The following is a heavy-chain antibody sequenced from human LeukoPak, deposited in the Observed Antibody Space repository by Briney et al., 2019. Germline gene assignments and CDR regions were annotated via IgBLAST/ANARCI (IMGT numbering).Heavy chain of an antibody. J-gene: IGHJ4*02. V-gene: IGHV3-30*02. CDR1: GFTFNNYG. D-gene: IGHD4/OR15-4a*01. CDR3: ARRAGAYSHPYDY. CDR2: IRYNGNNQ. Sequence: GGSLRLSCAASGFTFNNYGMHWVRQAPGKGLEGVAFIRYNGNNQYYADSVKGRFTISRDNSKNTLYLQMNSLRAEDTAVYYCARRAGAYSHPYDYWGQGTLVTVSS.